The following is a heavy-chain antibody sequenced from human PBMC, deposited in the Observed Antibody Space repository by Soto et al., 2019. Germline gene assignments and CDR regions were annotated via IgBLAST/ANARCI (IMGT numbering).Heavy chain of an antibody. Sequence: PGGALRLSCAASGFTVSSNYMTWVRQAPGKGLEWVSVIYSSGNTYYADSAKGRFTISRDNSKNTLYLQMSSLRAEDTAVYYCAGSGGAALDYWGQGTLVTVSS. CDR3: AGSGGAALDY. CDR1: GFTVSSNY. V-gene: IGHV3-66*01. D-gene: IGHD6-6*01. CDR2: IYSSGNT. J-gene: IGHJ4*02.